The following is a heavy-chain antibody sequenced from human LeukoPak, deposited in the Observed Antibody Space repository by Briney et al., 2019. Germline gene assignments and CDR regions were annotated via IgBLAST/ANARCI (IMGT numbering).Heavy chain of an antibody. CDR2: IGQSGRT. J-gene: IGHJ4*02. V-gene: IGHV4-38-2*02. CDR3: ARVSRLIWFGERIGYFDY. CDR1: EYSIISGYY. D-gene: IGHD3-10*01. Sequence: PSETLSLTCSVSEYSIISGYYWGWIRQPPGKGLECIGNIGQSGRTYYNPSLQSRVTISRDTSKNQFSLKLTSVTAADTAVYYCARVSRLIWFGERIGYFDYWGQGTLVTVSS.